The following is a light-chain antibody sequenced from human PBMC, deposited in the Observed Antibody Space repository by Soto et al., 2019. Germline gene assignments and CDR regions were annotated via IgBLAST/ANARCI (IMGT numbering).Light chain of an antibody. CDR1: SGHSDYA. V-gene: IGLV4-69*01. CDR3: QTWGTAIVV. CDR2: VSSDGSH. J-gene: IGLJ2*01. Sequence: QSVLTQSPSASASLGASVKLTCTLSSGHSDYAIAWHQQQPERGPRYLMKVSSDGSHNKGDGIPDRFSGASSGAERYLTISSLQSEDEADYYCQTWGTAIVVFGGGTKLTVL.